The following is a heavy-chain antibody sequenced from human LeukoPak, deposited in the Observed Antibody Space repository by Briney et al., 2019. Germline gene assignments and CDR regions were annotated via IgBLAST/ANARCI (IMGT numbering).Heavy chain of an antibody. CDR3: ARDKLTYYYDSSGLHGAFDI. J-gene: IGHJ3*02. V-gene: IGHV1-18*01. CDR2: ISAYNGNT. D-gene: IGHD3-22*01. CDR1: GYTFTSYG. Sequence: ASVKVSCKASGYTFTSYGISWVRQAPGQGLERMGWISAYNGNTNYAQKLQGRVTMTTDTSTSTAYMELRSLRSDDTAVYYCARDKLTYYYDSSGLHGAFDIWGQGTMVTVSS.